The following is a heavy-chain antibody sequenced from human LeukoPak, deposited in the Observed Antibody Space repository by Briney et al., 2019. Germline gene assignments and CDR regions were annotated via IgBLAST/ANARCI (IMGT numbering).Heavy chain of an antibody. Sequence: PGGSLRLSCAASGFTLSSYWTSWVRQAPGKGLEWLANIKQDGSEKYYVDSVKGRFTISRDNAKNSLYPQMNSLRAEDTAVYYCARASHGLDVWGQGTTVTVSS. CDR1: GFTLSSYW. V-gene: IGHV3-7*03. D-gene: IGHD5-24*01. J-gene: IGHJ6*02. CDR3: ARASHGLDV. CDR2: IKQDGSEK.